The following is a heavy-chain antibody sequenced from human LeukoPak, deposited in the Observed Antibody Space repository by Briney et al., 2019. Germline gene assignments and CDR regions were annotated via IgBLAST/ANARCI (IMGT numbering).Heavy chain of an antibody. J-gene: IGHJ4*02. Sequence: ASVKVSCKASGYTFTSYGISWVRQAPGQGLEWMGWISAYNGNTNYAQKLQGRVTMTTDTSTSTAYMELSRLRSDDTAVYYCARAAGLAVAGDYWGQGTLVTVSS. CDR1: GYTFTSYG. CDR2: ISAYNGNT. D-gene: IGHD6-19*01. V-gene: IGHV1-18*01. CDR3: ARAAGLAVAGDY.